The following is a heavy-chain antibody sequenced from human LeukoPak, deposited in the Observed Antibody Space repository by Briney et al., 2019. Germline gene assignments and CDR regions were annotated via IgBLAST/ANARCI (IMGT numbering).Heavy chain of an antibody. CDR3: VRGYSFAPYGMDD. V-gene: IGHV3-64D*09. CDR2: ISDSGGST. CDR1: GFPFSSYA. D-gene: IGHD2-15*01. Sequence: PGGSLRLSRSASGFPFSSYAMHWVRQAPGKGLEYVSAISDSGGSTYYADSVKGRFTISRDNSKKTLYLQMSSLRAEDTAVYFCVRGYSFAPYGMDDWGHRITVTVSS. J-gene: IGHJ6*01.